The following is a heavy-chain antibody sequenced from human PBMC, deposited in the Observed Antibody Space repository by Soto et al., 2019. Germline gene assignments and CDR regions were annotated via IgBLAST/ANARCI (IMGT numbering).Heavy chain of an antibody. CDR2: INPSGGST. J-gene: IGHJ6*03. CDR3: AREDIVAPRTYYYYYMDV. CDR1: GYTFTSYY. Sequence: GASVKVSCKASGYTFTSYYMHWVRQAPGQGLEWMGIINPSGGSTSYAQKFQGRVTMTRDTSTSTVYMELSSLRSEDTAVYYCAREDIVAPRTYYYYYMDVWGKGTTVTVSS. V-gene: IGHV1-46*03. D-gene: IGHD5-12*01.